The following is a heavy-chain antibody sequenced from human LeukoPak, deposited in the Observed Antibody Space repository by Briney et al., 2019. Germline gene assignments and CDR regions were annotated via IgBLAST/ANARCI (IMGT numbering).Heavy chain of an antibody. J-gene: IGHJ4*02. CDR3: ARAPSGLDY. Sequence: PGGSLRLSCAASGFIFANYAMSWVRQAPGKGLEWVGRTTNKAHSYTTEYAASVKGRFTISRDDSQNSLYLQMNSLKTEDTAVYYCARAPSGLDYWGQGILVTVSS. V-gene: IGHV3-72*01. CDR1: GFIFANYA. D-gene: IGHD2-15*01. CDR2: TTNKAHSYTT.